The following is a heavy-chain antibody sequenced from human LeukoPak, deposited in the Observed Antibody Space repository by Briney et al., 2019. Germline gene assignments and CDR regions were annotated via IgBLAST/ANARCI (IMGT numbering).Heavy chain of an antibody. CDR2: INHSGST. V-gene: IGHV4-34*01. CDR1: GGSFSGYY. D-gene: IGHD5-18*01. J-gene: IGHJ6*02. Sequence: SETLSLTCAVYGGSFSGYYWSWIRQPPGKGLEWIGEINHSGSTNYNPSLKSRVTISVDTSKNQFSLKLSSVTAADTAVYYCARSWLVYYYGMDVWGQGTTVTVSS. CDR3: ARSWLVYYYGMDV.